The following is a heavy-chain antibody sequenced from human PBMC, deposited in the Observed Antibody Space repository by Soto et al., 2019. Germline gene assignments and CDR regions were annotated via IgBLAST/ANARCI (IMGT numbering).Heavy chain of an antibody. CDR1: GFTFSSYA. CDR3: AKVRGEDRGYDAGPWGTYYFDY. CDR2: ISGSGGST. D-gene: IGHD5-12*01. J-gene: IGHJ4*02. V-gene: IGHV3-23*01. Sequence: EVQLLESGGGLVQPGGSLRLSCAASGFTFSSYAMSWVRQAPGKGLEWVSAISGSGGSTYYADSVKGRFTISRDNSKNTLYLQMNSLRAEDTAVYYCAKVRGEDRGYDAGPWGTYYFDYWGQGTLVTVSS.